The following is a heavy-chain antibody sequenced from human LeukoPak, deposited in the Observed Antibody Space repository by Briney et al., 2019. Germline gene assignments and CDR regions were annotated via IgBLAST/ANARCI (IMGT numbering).Heavy chain of an antibody. D-gene: IGHD3-16*01. CDR2: IYYSGIT. J-gene: IGHJ4*02. CDR3: VRGSTLRHYQY. CDR1: GGSISSSSYY. V-gene: IGHV4-39*01. Sequence: SETLSLTCTVSGGSISSSSYYWGWIRRPPGKGLEWIGSIYYSGITYYNPSLKSRDTVSVDTSKNQFSLKLSSVTAADTAVYYCVRGSTLRHYQYWGQETLVTVSS.